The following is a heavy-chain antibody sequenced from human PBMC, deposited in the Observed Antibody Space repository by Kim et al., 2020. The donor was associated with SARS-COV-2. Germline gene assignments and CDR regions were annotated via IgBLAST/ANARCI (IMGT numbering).Heavy chain of an antibody. V-gene: IGHV4-59*13. CDR2: IYYSGST. CDR3: ARGEPVLRFSDYYYGMDV. D-gene: IGHD3-3*01. J-gene: IGHJ6*02. Sequence: SETLSLTCTVSGGSISSYYWSWIRQPPGKGLEWIGYIYYSGSTNYNPSLKSRVTISVDTSKNQFSLKLSSVTAADTAVYYCARGEPVLRFSDYYYGMDVWGQGTTVTVSS. CDR1: GGSISSYY.